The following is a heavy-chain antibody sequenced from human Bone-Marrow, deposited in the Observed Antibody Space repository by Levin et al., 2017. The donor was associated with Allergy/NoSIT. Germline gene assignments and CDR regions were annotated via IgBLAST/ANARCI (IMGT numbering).Heavy chain of an antibody. CDR2: MYPSGST. J-gene: IGHJ4*02. CDR3: ARDRTTCSGGSCYSGVFDC. D-gene: IGHD2-15*01. V-gene: IGHV4-4*07. CDR1: GGSISSYY. Sequence: SQTLSLTCTVSGGSISSYYWSWIRQPAGKGLEWIGRMYPSGSTNYNPSLRSRVTMSVDTSKNQLSLKLSSVTAADTAVYYCARDRTTCSGGSCYSGVFDCWGQGTLVTVSS.